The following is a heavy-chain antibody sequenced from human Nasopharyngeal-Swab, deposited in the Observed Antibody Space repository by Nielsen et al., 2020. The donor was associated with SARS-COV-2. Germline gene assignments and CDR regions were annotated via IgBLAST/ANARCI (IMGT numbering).Heavy chain of an antibody. D-gene: IGHD3-10*01. CDR2: FDPEEKET. J-gene: IGHJ6*03. Sequence: ASVKVSCKASGYTLNELSMQWVRQAPGKGLEWMGGFDPEEKETIYAQKFQGRVTMTEDTSTDTAYMELSSLRSEDTAVYYCVTLPPYGPSLKYYYYMDVWGKGTTVTVSS. CDR1: GYTLNELS. CDR3: VTLPPYGPSLKYYYYMDV. V-gene: IGHV1-24*01.